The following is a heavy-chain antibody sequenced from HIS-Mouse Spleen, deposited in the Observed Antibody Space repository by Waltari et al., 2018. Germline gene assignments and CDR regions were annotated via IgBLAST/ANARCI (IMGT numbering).Heavy chain of an antibody. J-gene: IGHJ2*01. Sequence: QLQLQESGPGLVKPSETLSLTCTVSGCSISSSSYYWGWSRQPPGKGLEWSGSIYYSGRTHHNPAPKSRVTISVDTSKNQFARKLSSVTAADTAVYYCAREIPYSSSWYDWYFDLWGRGTLVTVSS. CDR3: AREIPYSSSWYDWYFDL. V-gene: IGHV4-39*07. CDR1: GCSISSSSYY. CDR2: IYYSGRT. D-gene: IGHD6-13*01.